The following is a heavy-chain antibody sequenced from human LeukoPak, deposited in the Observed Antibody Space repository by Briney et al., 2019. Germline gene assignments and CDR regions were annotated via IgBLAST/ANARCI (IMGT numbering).Heavy chain of an antibody. V-gene: IGHV4-31*03. Sequence: SQTLSLTCTVSGGSISSGGDYWSWIRQHPGKGLESIGYIYYSGSTYYNPSLKSRVTLSVDTSKNQFSLKLTSVTAADTAVYYCARDLRLTGATSRWFDPWGQGTLVTVSS. CDR3: ARDLRLTGATSRWFDP. CDR2: IYYSGST. CDR1: GGSISSGGDY. D-gene: IGHD1-7*01. J-gene: IGHJ5*02.